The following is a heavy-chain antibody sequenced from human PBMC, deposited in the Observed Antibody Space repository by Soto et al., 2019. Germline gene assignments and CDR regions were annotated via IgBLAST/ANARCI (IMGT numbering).Heavy chain of an antibody. CDR3: ARGLLVWLLYPGNDYYYYYGMDV. J-gene: IGHJ6*02. CDR2: ISYDGSNK. D-gene: IGHD3-3*01. Sequence: QVQLVESGGGVVQPGRSLRLSCAASGFTFSSYAMHWVRQAPGKGLEWVAVISYDGSNKYYADSVKGRFTISRDNSQNTLYLQRNRLRAEDTAVYYCARGLLVWLLYPGNDYYYYYGMDVWGQGTTVTVSS. CDR1: GFTFSSYA. V-gene: IGHV3-30-3*01.